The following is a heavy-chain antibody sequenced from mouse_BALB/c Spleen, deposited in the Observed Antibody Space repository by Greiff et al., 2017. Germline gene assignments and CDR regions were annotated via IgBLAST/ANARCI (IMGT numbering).Heavy chain of an antibody. CDR1: GYTFSSYW. CDR2: ILPGSGST. V-gene: IGHV1-9*01. J-gene: IGHJ2*01. D-gene: IGHD3-3*01. CDR3: ARGGTVQARGFDY. Sequence: VKLQQSGAELMKPGASVKISCKATGYTFSSYWIEWVKQRPGHGLEWIGEILPGSGSTNYNEKFKGKATFTADTSSNTAYMQLSSLTSEDSAVYYCARGGTVQARGFDYWGQGTTLTVSS.